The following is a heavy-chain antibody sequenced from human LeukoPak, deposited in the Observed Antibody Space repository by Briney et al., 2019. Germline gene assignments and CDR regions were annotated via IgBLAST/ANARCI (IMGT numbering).Heavy chain of an antibody. V-gene: IGHV5-51*01. J-gene: IGHJ5*02. CDR1: GYSFTTYW. Sequence: GEFLKISCKTSGYSFTTYWIGWVRQMPGTGLEWVGAIYPDDSDTRYSPSFQGQVVISADRSIRTAYLQWNTLKTSDTAIYYCVRQRGASGTINHFDPWGQGTLVTVSS. CDR3: VRQRGASGTINHFDP. CDR2: IYPDDSDT. D-gene: IGHD3-10*01.